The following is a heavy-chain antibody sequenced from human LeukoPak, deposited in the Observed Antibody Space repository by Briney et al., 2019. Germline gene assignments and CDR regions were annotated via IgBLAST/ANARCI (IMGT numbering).Heavy chain of an antibody. CDR3: ARESIAVAGTFDY. CDR1: GGTFSSYA. Sequence: SVKVSCKASGGTFSSYAISWVRQAPGQGLEWMGGITPIFGTANYAQKFQGRITITADKSTSTAYMELSSLRSEDTAVYYWARESIAVAGTFDYWGQGTLVTVSS. V-gene: IGHV1-69*06. J-gene: IGHJ4*02. CDR2: ITPIFGTA. D-gene: IGHD6-19*01.